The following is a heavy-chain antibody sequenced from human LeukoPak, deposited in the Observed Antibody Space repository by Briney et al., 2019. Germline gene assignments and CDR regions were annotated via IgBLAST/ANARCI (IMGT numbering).Heavy chain of an antibody. Sequence: SETLSLTCTVSGGSISSYYWSWIRQPPGKGLEWIGYIYYSGSTNYNPSLKSRVTISVDTSKNQFSLKLSSVTAADTAVYYCAGREVVTAIRDAFGIWGQGTMVTVSS. CDR3: AGREVVTAIRDAFGI. CDR2: IYYSGST. CDR1: GGSISSYY. D-gene: IGHD2-21*02. V-gene: IGHV4-59*01. J-gene: IGHJ3*02.